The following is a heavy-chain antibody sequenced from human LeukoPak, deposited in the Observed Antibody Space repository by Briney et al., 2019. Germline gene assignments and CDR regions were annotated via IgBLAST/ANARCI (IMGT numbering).Heavy chain of an antibody. CDR1: GYTFTGYY. CDR3: ARLNYYDSSGPFDY. Sequence: ASVKVSCKASGYTFTGYYMHWVRQAPGQGLEWMGWINPNSGGTNYAQKFQGRVTMTRDMSTSTVYMELSSLRSEDTAVYYCARLNYYDSSGPFDYWGQGTLVTVSS. J-gene: IGHJ4*02. D-gene: IGHD3-22*01. CDR2: INPNSGGT. V-gene: IGHV1-2*02.